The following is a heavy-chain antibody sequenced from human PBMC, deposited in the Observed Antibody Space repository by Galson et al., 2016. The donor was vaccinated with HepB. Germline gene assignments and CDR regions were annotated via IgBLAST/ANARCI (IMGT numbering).Heavy chain of an antibody. CDR3: ARGLAYNYGYFDY. J-gene: IGHJ4*02. Sequence: SLRLSCAASGFIFSSYGMHWVRQAPGKGLEWVAVIWYDGSNKYYADSVKGRFTISRDNSKNTLYLQMNSLRAEDTAVYYCARGLAYNYGYFDYWGQGTLVTVSS. D-gene: IGHD5-18*01. CDR2: IWYDGSNK. CDR1: GFIFSSYG. V-gene: IGHV3-33*01.